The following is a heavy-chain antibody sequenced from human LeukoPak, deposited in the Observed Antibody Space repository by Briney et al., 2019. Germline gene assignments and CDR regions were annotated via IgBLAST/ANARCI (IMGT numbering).Heavy chain of an antibody. D-gene: IGHD3-22*01. V-gene: IGHV3-74*01. J-gene: IGHJ4*02. CDR1: GFTFSSYW. CDR2: INSDGSST. Sequence: GGSLRLSCAASGFTFSSYWMHWVRQAPGKGLVRVSRINSDGSSTSYADSVKGRFTISRDNAKNTLYLQMNSLRAEDTAVYYCARGGYYDSSGYYYVYWGQGTLVTVSS. CDR3: ARGGYYDSSGYYYVY.